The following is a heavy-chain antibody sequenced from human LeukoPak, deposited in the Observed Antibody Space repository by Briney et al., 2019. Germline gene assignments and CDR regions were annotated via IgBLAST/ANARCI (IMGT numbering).Heavy chain of an antibody. CDR1: GYTFTSYG. J-gene: IGHJ6*03. V-gene: IGHV1-18*01. CDR2: ISAHNGDT. D-gene: IGHD6-19*01. Sequence: GASVKVSCKASGYTFTSYGISWVRQAPGQGIEWMGWISAHNGDTSYEEKLQGRVTMTTDTSTSTAYMELRSLRSDDTAVYYCARDKGTVATYYYYYMDVWGKGTTVTVSS. CDR3: ARDKGTVATYYYYYMDV.